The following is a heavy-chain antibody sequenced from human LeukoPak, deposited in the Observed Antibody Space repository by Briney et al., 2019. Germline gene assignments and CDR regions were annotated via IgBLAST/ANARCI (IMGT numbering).Heavy chain of an antibody. CDR1: GYTFTTYD. Sequence: ASVKVSCKASGYTFTTYDINWVRQAPGQGLEWMGRINAYNGNTDYEQKLQGRVIMTTDTSTSTVYMELRSLRSDDTAVYYCARGCRGNFDYWGQGTLVTVSS. D-gene: IGHD3-10*01. V-gene: IGHV1-18*01. J-gene: IGHJ4*02. CDR2: INAYNGNT. CDR3: ARGCRGNFDY.